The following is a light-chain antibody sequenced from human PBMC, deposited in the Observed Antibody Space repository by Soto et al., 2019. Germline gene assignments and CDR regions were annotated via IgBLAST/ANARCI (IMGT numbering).Light chain of an antibody. V-gene: IGKV2-24*01. CDR1: QGLVHSDENIY. CDR3: MQGTQFPWT. Sequence: DIVRTQTPLSSPVTLGHPGSISCRSRQGLVHSDENIYLSCLQQRPGQPPRLIIYKISIRFSGVPDRFSGSGAGTDFTMKISRVEAEEVGVHYCMQGTQFPWTFGQGTKVEIK. CDR2: KIS. J-gene: IGKJ1*01.